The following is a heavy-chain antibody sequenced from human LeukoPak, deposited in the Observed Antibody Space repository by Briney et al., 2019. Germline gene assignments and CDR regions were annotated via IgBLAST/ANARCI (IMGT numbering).Heavy chain of an antibody. CDR1: GFTFSSYS. CDR3: ARDYHFDY. V-gene: IGHV3-7*01. Sequence: PGGSLRLSCAASGFTFSSYSMNWVRQAPGKGLEWVANIKQDGSEKYYVDSVKGRFTISRDNAKNSLYLQMNSPRAEDTAVYYCARDYHFDYWGQGTLVTVSS. J-gene: IGHJ4*02. CDR2: IKQDGSEK.